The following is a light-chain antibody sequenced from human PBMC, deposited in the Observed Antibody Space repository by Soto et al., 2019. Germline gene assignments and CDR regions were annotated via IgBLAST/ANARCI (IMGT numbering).Light chain of an antibody. V-gene: IGKV1-5*03. J-gene: IGKJ1*01. CDR3: QQYNSYSGT. CDR2: KAS. CDR1: QTISNW. Sequence: IQMTQSPSTLSASVGDRVTITCRASQTISNWLAWYQQKPGKAPKLLIYKASTLESGVPSRFSGSGSGTEFTLTISSLQPEDFATYYCQQYNSYSGTFGQGAKVDIK.